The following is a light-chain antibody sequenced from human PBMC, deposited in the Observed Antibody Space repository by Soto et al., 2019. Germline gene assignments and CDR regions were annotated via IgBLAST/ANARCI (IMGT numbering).Light chain of an antibody. CDR1: QSISTW. CDR2: KAS. V-gene: IGKV1-5*03. CDR3: QQYNSYPVT. J-gene: IGKJ2*01. Sequence: DIQMTQSPSTLSASVGDRVTITCRASQSISTWLAWYQQKPGKAPKLLIYKASTLESGVPSRFSGSGSGTESTLTISSLQPDDVATYYCQQYNSYPVTFGQGTKLEIK.